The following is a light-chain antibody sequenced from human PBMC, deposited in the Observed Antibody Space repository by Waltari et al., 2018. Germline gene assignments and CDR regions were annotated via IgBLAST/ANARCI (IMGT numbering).Light chain of an antibody. V-gene: IGKV3-11*01. CDR2: DDD. Sequence: EMVLTQSPATLSLSPGERAILSCRASESVSNSLTWYQQKPGQTPRLLIYDDDKRAAGIAARFSGSGSGTDFTLTISSLEPEDFAVYYCLQRTDWPPVYTFGQGTNLEIK. J-gene: IGKJ2*01. CDR1: ESVSNS. CDR3: LQRTDWPPVYT.